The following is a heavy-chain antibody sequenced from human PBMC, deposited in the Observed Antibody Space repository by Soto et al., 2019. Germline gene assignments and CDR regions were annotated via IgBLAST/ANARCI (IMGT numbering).Heavy chain of an antibody. J-gene: IGHJ6*02. CDR2: INHSGST. D-gene: IGHD5-12*01. CDR3: ARGLRWLQFYYYYGMDV. CDR1: GGSFSGYY. V-gene: IGHV4-34*01. Sequence: SETLSLTCAVYGGSFSGYYWSWIRQPPGKGLEWIGEINHSGSTNYNPSLKSRVTISVDTSKNQFSLKLSSVTAADTAVYYCARGLRWLQFYYYYGMDVWGQGTTVTVSS.